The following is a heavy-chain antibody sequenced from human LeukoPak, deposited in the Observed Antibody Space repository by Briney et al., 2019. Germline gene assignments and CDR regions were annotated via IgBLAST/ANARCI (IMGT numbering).Heavy chain of an antibody. V-gene: IGHV4-61*01. J-gene: IGHJ4*02. D-gene: IGHD4-17*01. Sequence: SETLSLTCTVSGGSVSSGSYYWSWIRQPPGKGLEWIGYIYYSGSTNYNPSLKSRVIISVDTSKNQFSLKLSSVAAADTAVYYCARDYGDYFDYWGQGTLVTVSS. CDR1: GGSVSSGSYY. CDR3: ARDYGDYFDY. CDR2: IYYSGST.